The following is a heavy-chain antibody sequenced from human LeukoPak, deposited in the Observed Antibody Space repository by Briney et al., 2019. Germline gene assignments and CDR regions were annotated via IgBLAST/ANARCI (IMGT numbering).Heavy chain of an antibody. Sequence: KSGGSLRLSCAASGFTFSSYSMNWVRQAPGKGLEWVSSISSSSSYIYYADSVKGRFTISRDNAKNSLYLQMNSLRAEDTAVYYCARDPRYCSGGSCYDPGDYWGQGTLVTVSS. D-gene: IGHD2-15*01. V-gene: IGHV3-21*01. J-gene: IGHJ4*02. CDR1: GFTFSSYS. CDR3: ARDPRYCSGGSCYDPGDY. CDR2: ISSSSSYI.